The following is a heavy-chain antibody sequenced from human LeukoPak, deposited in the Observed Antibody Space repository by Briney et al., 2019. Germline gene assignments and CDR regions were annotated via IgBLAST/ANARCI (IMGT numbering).Heavy chain of an antibody. CDR2: IIPILGIA. Sequence: ASVKVSCKASGGTFSSYAISWVRQDPGQGLEWMGRIIPILGIANYAQKFQGRVTITADKSTSTAYMELSSLRSEDTAVYYCAREGTGDGSALGDYWGQGTLVTVSS. CDR1: GGTFSSYA. D-gene: IGHD7-27*01. CDR3: AREGTGDGSALGDY. J-gene: IGHJ4*02. V-gene: IGHV1-69*04.